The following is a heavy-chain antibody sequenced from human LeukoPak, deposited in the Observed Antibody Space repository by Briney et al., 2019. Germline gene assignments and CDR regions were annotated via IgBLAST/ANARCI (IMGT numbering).Heavy chain of an antibody. D-gene: IGHD3-16*01. CDR2: ISSSSSTI. Sequence: GGSLRLSCAASGFTFSSFGMNWVRQAPGKGLEWVSYISSSSSTIYYADSVKGRFTISRDNAKNSLYLQVNSLRVEDTAVYYCASLNYGQVWGSPHYYFDYWGQGILVTVSS. V-gene: IGHV3-48*01. CDR3: ASLNYGQVWGSPHYYFDY. J-gene: IGHJ4*02. CDR1: GFTFSSFG.